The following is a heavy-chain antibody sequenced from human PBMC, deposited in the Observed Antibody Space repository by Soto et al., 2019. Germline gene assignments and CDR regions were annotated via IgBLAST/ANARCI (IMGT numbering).Heavy chain of an antibody. D-gene: IGHD3-10*01. J-gene: IGHJ4*02. Sequence: EVQLVESGGGLVLPGGSLRRSCAASGFTFSYYAMHWVRQAPGKGLEYVSVISGNGDSTYYANSVKGRFTISRDNSKNTLYLQMGSLRDEDMAVYYCARRGYGLYFDYWGQGTLVTVSS. V-gene: IGHV3-64*01. CDR3: ARRGYGLYFDY. CDR1: GFTFSYYA. CDR2: ISGNGDST.